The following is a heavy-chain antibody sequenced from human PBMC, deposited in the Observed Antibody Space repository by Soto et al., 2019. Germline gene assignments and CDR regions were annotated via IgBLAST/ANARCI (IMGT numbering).Heavy chain of an antibody. J-gene: IGHJ4*02. Sequence: SVKVSCKASGGTFSSYAISWVRQAPGQGLEWMGGIIPIFGTANYAQKFQGRVTITADKSTSTAYMELSSLRSEDTAVYYCARGSRYGGNSNYFDYWGQGILVTVPA. CDR3: ARGSRYGGNSNYFDY. CDR2: IIPIFGTA. D-gene: IGHD4-17*01. V-gene: IGHV1-69*06. CDR1: GGTFSSYA.